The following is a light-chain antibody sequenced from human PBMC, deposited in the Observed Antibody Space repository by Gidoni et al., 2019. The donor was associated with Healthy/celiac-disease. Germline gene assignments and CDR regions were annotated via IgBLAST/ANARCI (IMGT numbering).Light chain of an antibody. CDR1: QGISSY. CDR2: AAS. CDR3: QQYYSYPRT. V-gene: IGKV1-8*01. Sequence: AIRMTQSPSSFSASTGDRVTITCRASQGISSYLAWYQQKPGKAPKLLIYAASTLQSGVPSRFSGSGSGTDFTLTISCLQSEDCATYYCQQYYSYPRTCXXXAKVEIK. J-gene: IGKJ1*01.